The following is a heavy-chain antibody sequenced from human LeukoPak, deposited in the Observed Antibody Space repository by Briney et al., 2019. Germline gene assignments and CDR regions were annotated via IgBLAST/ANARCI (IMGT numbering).Heavy chain of an antibody. CDR2: IYYTGST. Sequence: SETLSLTCTVSGGSTSSSSYYWGWIRQPPGKGLEWIGRIYYTGSTYYNPSLKNRVTISVGTSKNQFSLELSSMTAADTAVYYCARQEAVTAAYFFGMDVWGQGTTVTVSS. V-gene: IGHV4-39*01. CDR3: ARQEAVTAAYFFGMDV. J-gene: IGHJ6*02. D-gene: IGHD2-21*02. CDR1: GGSTSSSSYY.